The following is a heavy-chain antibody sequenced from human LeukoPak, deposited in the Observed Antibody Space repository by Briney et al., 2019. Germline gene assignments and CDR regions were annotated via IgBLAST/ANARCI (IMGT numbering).Heavy chain of an antibody. D-gene: IGHD3/OR15-3a*01. Sequence: GGSLRLSCAASGFTFTDYSLNWVRQAPGKGLEWISYIGSTTSVVSYADSVKGRFTISRDNAKSSLYLQMNSLRAEDTAVYYCARDRDWSFDFWGQGTLVTVSS. CDR2: IGSTTSVV. CDR3: ARDRDWSFDF. J-gene: IGHJ4*02. CDR1: GFTFTDYS. V-gene: IGHV3-48*04.